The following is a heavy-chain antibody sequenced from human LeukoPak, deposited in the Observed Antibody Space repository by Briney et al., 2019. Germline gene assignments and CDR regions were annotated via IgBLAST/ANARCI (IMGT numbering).Heavy chain of an antibody. CDR3: AREGVGELSFDY. CDR2: IIPIFGTA. CDR1: GGTFSSYA. D-gene: IGHD3-16*01. V-gene: IGHV1-69*01. J-gene: IGHJ4*02. Sequence: SVKVSCKASGGTFSSYAISWVRQAPGQGLEWMGGIIPIFGTANYAQKFQGRVTITADESTSTAYMELSSLRSEDTAVYYCAREGVGELSFDYWGQGTLATVSS.